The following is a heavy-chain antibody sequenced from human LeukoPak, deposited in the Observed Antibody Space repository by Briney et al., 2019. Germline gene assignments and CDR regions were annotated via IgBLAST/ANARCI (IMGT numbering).Heavy chain of an antibody. Sequence: SETLSLTCTVSGGSISSYYWSWIRQPPGKGLEWIGYVYYSGSTNYNPSLKSRVTISVDTSKNQFSLKLSSVTAADTAVYYCARDFPYGDNWFDPWGQGTLVTVSS. CDR3: ARDFPYGDNWFDP. CDR1: GGSISSYY. J-gene: IGHJ5*02. CDR2: VYYSGST. V-gene: IGHV4-59*01. D-gene: IGHD3-10*01.